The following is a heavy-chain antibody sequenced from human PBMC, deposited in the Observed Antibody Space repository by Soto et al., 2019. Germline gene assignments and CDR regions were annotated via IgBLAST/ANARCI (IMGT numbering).Heavy chain of an antibody. D-gene: IGHD6-19*01. CDR3: ARDREQWLVGYYFDY. Sequence: LRLSCAASGFTFSRYGMHWVRQAPGRGLEWVAVIWYDGSNIYYADSVKGRFTISRDNSKDTLDLQMNSLRAEDTVVYYCARDREQWLVGYYFDYWGQGTLVTVSS. CDR2: IWYDGSNI. V-gene: IGHV3-33*01. CDR1: GFTFSRYG. J-gene: IGHJ4*02.